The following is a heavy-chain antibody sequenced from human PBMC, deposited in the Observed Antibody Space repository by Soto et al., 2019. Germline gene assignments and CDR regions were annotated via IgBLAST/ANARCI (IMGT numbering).Heavy chain of an antibody. Sequence: QVQLMQSGAEVKKPGASVKVSCKASGDTFTDYYIHWVRQAPGQGLEWMGTVNPSGGHTTYAQHFLGRVAMITDTSTSTRCMELTSLASDDMAVYYCASGGHVVVVTAALASWGQGTLVTVS. V-gene: IGHV1-46*01. D-gene: IGHD2-21*02. CDR2: VNPSGGHT. CDR3: ASGGHVVVVTAALAS. CDR1: GDTFTDYY. J-gene: IGHJ5*02.